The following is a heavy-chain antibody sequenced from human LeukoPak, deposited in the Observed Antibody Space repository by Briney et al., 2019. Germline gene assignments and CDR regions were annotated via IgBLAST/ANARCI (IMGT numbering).Heavy chain of an antibody. V-gene: IGHV5-51*01. CDR1: GYRFFAYW. CDR2: IYPDDSRA. Sequence: GEPLKISCRGSGYRFFAYWIAWVRQMPGKGLEYMGIIYPDDSRARYSPSFQGQVTISVDMSISTAYLQWSSLKASDTAIYFCARFSGPTFAHNRFDPWGQGTLVTVSS. D-gene: IGHD2/OR15-2a*01. J-gene: IGHJ5*02. CDR3: ARFSGPTFAHNRFDP.